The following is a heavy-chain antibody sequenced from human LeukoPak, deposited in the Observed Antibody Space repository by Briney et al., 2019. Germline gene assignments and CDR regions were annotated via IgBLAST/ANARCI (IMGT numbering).Heavy chain of an antibody. CDR1: GYSISSGYY. CDR2: IYHSGST. V-gene: IGHV4-38-2*01. J-gene: IGHJ4*02. D-gene: IGHD6-13*01. Sequence: SETLSLTCAVSGYSISSGYYWGWIRQPPGKGLEWIGSIYHSGSTYYNPSLKNRVTISVDTSKNQFSLKLSSVTAADTAVYYCARVRRAAAGDYFDYWGQGTLVTVSS. CDR3: ARVRRAAAGDYFDY.